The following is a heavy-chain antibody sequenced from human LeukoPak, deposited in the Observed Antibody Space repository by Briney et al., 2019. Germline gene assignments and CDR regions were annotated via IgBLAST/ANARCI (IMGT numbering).Heavy chain of an antibody. V-gene: IGHV1-69*05. CDR1: GGTFSSYA. Sequence: AASVKVSFKASGGTFSSYAISWVRQAPGQGLEWMGGIIPIFGTANYAQKFQGRVTITTDESTSTAYMELSSLRSEDTAVYYCARSKTGEAAGTYYYYMDVWGKGTTVTVSS. D-gene: IGHD6-13*01. CDR2: IIPIFGTA. J-gene: IGHJ6*03. CDR3: ARSKTGEAAGTYYYYMDV.